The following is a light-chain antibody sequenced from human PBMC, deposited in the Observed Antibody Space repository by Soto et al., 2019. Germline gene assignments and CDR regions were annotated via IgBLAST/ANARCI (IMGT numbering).Light chain of an antibody. CDR2: RDS. V-gene: IGLV3-9*01. Sequence: SYELTQPLSVSVALGQTARITCGGNSIGGKNVHWYQQKPGQAPVLVIYRDSNRPSGIPERFSGSNSGNTATLTISRAQAGDEADYYCQVWDSRTVIFGGGTKVTVL. J-gene: IGLJ2*01. CDR1: SIGGKN. CDR3: QVWDSRTVI.